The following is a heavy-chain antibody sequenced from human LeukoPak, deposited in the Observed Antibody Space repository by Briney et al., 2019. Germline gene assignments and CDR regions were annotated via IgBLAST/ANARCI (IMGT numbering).Heavy chain of an antibody. V-gene: IGHV1-69*01. CDR2: IIPIFGTA. D-gene: IGHD3-3*01. J-gene: IGHJ6*02. Sequence: SVKVSCKASGGTFSSYAISWVRQAPGQGLEWMGVIIPIFGTANYAQKFQGRVTITADESTSTAYMELSSPRSEDTAVYYCARPASGSWAWSGYYIGYYYGMDVWGQGTTVTVSS. CDR1: GGTFSSYA. CDR3: ARPASGSWAWSGYYIGYYYGMDV.